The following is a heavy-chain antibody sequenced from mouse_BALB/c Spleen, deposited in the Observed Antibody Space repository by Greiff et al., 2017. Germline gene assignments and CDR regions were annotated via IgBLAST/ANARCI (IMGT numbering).Heavy chain of an antibody. D-gene: IGHD2-4*01. V-gene: IGHV2-9*02. CDR1: GFSLTSYG. CDR3: ARDRDSMITTDYAMDY. Sequence: VKLQESGPGLVAPSQSLSITCTVSGFSLTSYGVHWVRQPPGKGLEWLGVIWAGGSTNYNSALMSRLSISKDNSKSQVFLKMNSLQTDDTAMYYCARDRDSMITTDYAMDYWGQGTSVTVSS. J-gene: IGHJ4*01. CDR2: IWAGGST.